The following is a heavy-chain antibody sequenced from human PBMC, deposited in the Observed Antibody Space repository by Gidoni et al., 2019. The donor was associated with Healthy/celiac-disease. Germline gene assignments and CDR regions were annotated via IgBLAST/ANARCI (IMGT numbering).Heavy chain of an antibody. J-gene: IGHJ5*02. CDR2: IYHSGST. CDR1: GYSISSGYY. D-gene: IGHD2-2*01. CDR3: ARGNYCSSTSCDDWFDP. Sequence: QVQLQESGPGLVKPSETLSLTCAVSGYSISSGYYWGWIRQPPGKGLEWIGSIYHSGSTYYNPSLKSRVTISVDTSKNQFSLKLSSVTAADTAVYYCARGNYCSSTSCDDWFDPWGQGTLVTVSS. V-gene: IGHV4-38-2*01.